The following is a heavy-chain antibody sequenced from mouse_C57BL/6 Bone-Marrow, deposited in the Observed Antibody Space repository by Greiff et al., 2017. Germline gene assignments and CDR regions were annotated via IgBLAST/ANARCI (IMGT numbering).Heavy chain of an antibody. CDR1: GYTFTNYW. Sequence: QVQLQQPGAELVKPGASVKLSCKASGYTFTNYWMHWVKQRPGQGLELIGMMHPNGGSPDYNEKFKSEATLSVDKSSRTAYMELSSLTSEDSAVYYCARSYDYADYTMDYWGQGTSVTGAS. J-gene: IGHJ4*01. CDR2: MHPNGGSP. D-gene: IGHD2-4*01. CDR3: ARSYDYADYTMDY. V-gene: IGHV1-64*01.